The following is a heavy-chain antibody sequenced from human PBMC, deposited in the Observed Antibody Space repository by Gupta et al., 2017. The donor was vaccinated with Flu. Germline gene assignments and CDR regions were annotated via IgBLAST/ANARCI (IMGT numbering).Heavy chain of an antibody. CDR3: AKDIRDYIMITFGGVIYY. J-gene: IGHJ4*02. V-gene: IGHV3-23*01. D-gene: IGHD3-16*02. Sequence: EVQLLESGGGLVQPGGSLRLSCAASGFTFSSYAMSWVRQAPGKGLEWVSAISGSGGSTYYADSVKGRFTISRDNSKNTLYLQMNSLRAEDTAVYYCAKDIRDYIMITFGGVIYYWGQGTLVTVSS. CDR2: ISGSGGST. CDR1: GFTFSSYA.